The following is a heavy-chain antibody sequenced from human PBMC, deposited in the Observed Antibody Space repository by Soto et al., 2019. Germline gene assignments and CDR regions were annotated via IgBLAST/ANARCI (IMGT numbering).Heavy chain of an antibody. D-gene: IGHD3-10*01. V-gene: IGHV1-69*01. J-gene: IGHJ5*02. CDR2: ISPIFGTA. CDR1: GGTFSSYA. CDR3: ARDLVVRGVLISMWFDP. Sequence: QVQLVQSGAEVKKPGSSVKVSCKASGGTFSSYAISWVRQAPGQGLEWMGGISPIFGTANYAQKFQGRVTITAEESTSTAYMELSSLRSEDTAVYYCARDLVVRGVLISMWFDPWGQGPRVTVSS.